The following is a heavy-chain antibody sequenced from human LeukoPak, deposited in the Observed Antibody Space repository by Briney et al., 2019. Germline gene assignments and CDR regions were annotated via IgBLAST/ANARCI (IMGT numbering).Heavy chain of an antibody. J-gene: IGHJ4*02. V-gene: IGHV3-7*01. CDR1: GFIFTNYW. CDR3: ASDSEVVAATEY. Sequence: PGGSLRLSCAASGFIFTNYWMSWVRQAPGKGLEWVANIKQDGSEKYYVDSVKGRFTISRDNAKNSLYLQMNSLRAEDTAVYYCASDSEVVAATEYWGQGTLVTVSS. D-gene: IGHD2-15*01. CDR2: IKQDGSEK.